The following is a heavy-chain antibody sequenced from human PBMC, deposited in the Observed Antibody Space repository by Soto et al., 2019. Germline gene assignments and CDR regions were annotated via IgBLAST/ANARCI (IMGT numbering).Heavy chain of an antibody. D-gene: IGHD5-12*01. Sequence: QVQLVESGGGLVEPRGSLRLSCAASGFTFSDYYMSWIRQAPGKGLEWLSYISSSGATIYYVDSVKGRFTTSRDNAKKSLYLQMDSLRAEDTAVYYCARDGVLATGPIDYWGPGTLVTVAS. CDR1: GFTFSDYY. J-gene: IGHJ4*02. CDR2: ISSSGATI. V-gene: IGHV3-11*01. CDR3: ARDGVLATGPIDY.